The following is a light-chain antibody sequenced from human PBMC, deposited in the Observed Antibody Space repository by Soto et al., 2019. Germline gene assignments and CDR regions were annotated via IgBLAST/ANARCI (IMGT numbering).Light chain of an antibody. CDR3: QQRSNWTLT. J-gene: IGKJ4*01. CDR2: DAS. Sequence: EIVLTQSPATLSLSPGERATLSCRASQSVSSYLAWYQQKPGQAPRLLMSDASNSATGIPARFSGSGSGTGFTLTISSLEPEDFAVDYCQQRSNWTLTFGGGTKVEIK. CDR1: QSVSSY. V-gene: IGKV3-11*01.